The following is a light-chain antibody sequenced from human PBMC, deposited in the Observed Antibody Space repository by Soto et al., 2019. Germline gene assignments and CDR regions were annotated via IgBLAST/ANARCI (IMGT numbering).Light chain of an antibody. V-gene: IGKV3-20*01. CDR1: QSASSRY. CDR2: GAS. Sequence: EIVLTQSPGTLSLSPGERATLSCRAGQSASSRYLAWYQLKPGQAPRVLIYGASSRATGIPDRFSGSGSGTDFTLTISRLQLSYFAVSYSLQYGSSPWTFGQGTNVEIK. J-gene: IGKJ1*01. CDR3: LQYGSSPWT.